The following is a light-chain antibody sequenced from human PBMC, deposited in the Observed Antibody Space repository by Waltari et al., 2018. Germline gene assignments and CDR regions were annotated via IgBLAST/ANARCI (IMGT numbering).Light chain of an antibody. CDR1: QSILHFSNNGFY. J-gene: IGKJ2*01. Sequence: DIVIPQSPESLAVSLGVRATINCKSSQSILHFSNNGFYLAWYQQKPGQSPKLLVHWASTRESGVPDRFSGSGSGREFTLTISSLQAEDVAVYYCQQYYSIPYTFGQGTRLEIK. V-gene: IGKV4-1*01. CDR2: WAS. CDR3: QQYYSIPYT.